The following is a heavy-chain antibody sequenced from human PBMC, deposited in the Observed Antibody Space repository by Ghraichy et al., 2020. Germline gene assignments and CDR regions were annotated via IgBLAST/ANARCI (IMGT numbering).Heavy chain of an antibody. CDR2: ISSSSSTI. D-gene: IGHD3-22*01. Sequence: GGSLRLSCAASGFTFSSYSMNWVRQAPGKGLEWVSYISSSSSTIYYADSVKGRFTISRDNAKNSLYLQMNSLRAEDTAVYYCARGYYYDSSGQYAFDYWGQGTLVTVSS. CDR3: ARGYYYDSSGQYAFDY. CDR1: GFTFSSYS. J-gene: IGHJ4*02. V-gene: IGHV3-48*04.